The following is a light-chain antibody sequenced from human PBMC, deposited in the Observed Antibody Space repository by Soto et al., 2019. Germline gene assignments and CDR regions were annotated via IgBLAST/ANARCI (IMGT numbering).Light chain of an antibody. CDR3: LLDYYYPRT. Sequence: ATQMTQSPSSLSASVGDRVTIACRSSQGIRTELGWYQQKPGEAPKLLIYAASTLQSGVPSRFSSSGSGTDFTLTINSLQPEDFATYYSLLDYYYPRTFGQGTKVNIK. V-gene: IGKV1-6*01. CDR2: AAS. J-gene: IGKJ1*01. CDR1: QGIRTE.